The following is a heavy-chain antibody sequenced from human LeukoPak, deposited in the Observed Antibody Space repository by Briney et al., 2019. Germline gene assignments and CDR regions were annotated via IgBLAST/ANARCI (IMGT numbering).Heavy chain of an antibody. J-gene: IGHJ4*02. D-gene: IGHD2-21*02. CDR2: IRHDGRDK. CDR1: GFTFSSYW. CDR3: ARGDPDY. V-gene: IGHV3-7*01. Sequence: PGGSLRLSCAASGFTFSSYWMSWVRQAPGKGLEWVANIRHDGRDKYHVDSVKGRFTISRDNAKNSLFLQMNSLRGEDTAVYYCARGDPDYWGQGTLVTVSS.